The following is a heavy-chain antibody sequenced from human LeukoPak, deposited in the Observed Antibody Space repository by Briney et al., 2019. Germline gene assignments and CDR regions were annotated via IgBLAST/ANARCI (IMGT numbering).Heavy chain of an antibody. Sequence: SETLSLTCTVSGGSISSSSYYWGWIRQPPGKGLEWIGSIYYSGSTYYNPSLKSRVTMSVDTSKNQFSLKLSSVTAADTAVYYCAREQCSSTSCYPGVRHYNWFDPWGQGTLVTVSS. CDR1: GGSISSSSYY. CDR2: IYYSGST. J-gene: IGHJ5*02. CDR3: AREQCSSTSCYPGVRHYNWFDP. V-gene: IGHV4-39*07. D-gene: IGHD2-2*01.